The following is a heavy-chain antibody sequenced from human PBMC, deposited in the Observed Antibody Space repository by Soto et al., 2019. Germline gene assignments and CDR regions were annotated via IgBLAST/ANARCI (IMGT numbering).Heavy chain of an antibody. CDR1: GFSFSTYA. J-gene: IGHJ4*02. Sequence: ELQLLESGGSLVQPGGSLRLSCAASGFSFSTYAMGWVRQAPGKGLEWVSAISGSGSATYYADPVKGRFTISRDNSKDTLYLQMNSLRAGDTAVYYCAKDINGTGTNVIYDSWGQGSLVTVSS. V-gene: IGHV3-23*01. D-gene: IGHD1-7*01. CDR2: ISGSGSAT. CDR3: AKDINGTGTNVIYDS.